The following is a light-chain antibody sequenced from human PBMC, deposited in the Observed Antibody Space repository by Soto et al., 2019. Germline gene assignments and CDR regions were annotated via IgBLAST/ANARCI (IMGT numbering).Light chain of an antibody. J-gene: IGKJ1*01. CDR2: WAS. CDR3: QQYYSTPRT. V-gene: IGKV4-1*01. Sequence: DIVMTQSPDSLAVSLGERATINCKSSQSVLYSSNNKNYLAWYQQKIGQPPKLLIYWASTRESGVPDRFSGSGSGTDFTLTISSLQAEDVAVYYCQQYYSTPRTFGQGTKVDIK. CDR1: QSVLYSSNNKNY.